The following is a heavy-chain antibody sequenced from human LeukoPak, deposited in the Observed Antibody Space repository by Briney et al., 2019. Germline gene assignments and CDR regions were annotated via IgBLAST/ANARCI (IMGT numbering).Heavy chain of an antibody. CDR3: ARVYYYDSSGYFDY. D-gene: IGHD3-22*01. V-gene: IGHV1-18*01. CDR1: GYTFTSYG. J-gene: IGHJ4*02. CDR2: ISAYNGNT. Sequence: ASVTVSCKASGYTFTSYGISWVRQAPGQGLEWMGWISAYNGNTNYAQKLQGRVTMTTDTSTSTAYMELRSLRSDDTAVYYCARVYYYDSSGYFDYWGQGTLVTVSS.